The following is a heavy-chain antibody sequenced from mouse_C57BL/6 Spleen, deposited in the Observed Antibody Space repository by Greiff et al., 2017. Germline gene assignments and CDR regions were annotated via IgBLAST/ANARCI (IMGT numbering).Heavy chain of an antibody. V-gene: IGHV6-6*01. Sequence: EVQLVESGAGLVQPGGSMKISCAASGFTFSDAWMDWVRQSPEKGLEWVAEIRNKANNHATYYAVSVNGRFTISRDDSKSSVYLQMNSLRAEDTVIYYCTRRHDGYSWFAYWGQGTLVTVSA. CDR3: TRRHDGYSWFAY. CDR1: GFTFSDAW. CDR2: IRNKANNHAT. D-gene: IGHD2-3*01. J-gene: IGHJ3*01.